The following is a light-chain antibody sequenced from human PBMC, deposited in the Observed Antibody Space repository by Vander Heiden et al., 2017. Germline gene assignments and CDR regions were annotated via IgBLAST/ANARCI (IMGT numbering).Light chain of an antibody. CDR1: QSVLYSSNNKNY. CDR2: WAS. Sequence: DIVTTQSPDSLAVSLGERATINCKSSQSVLYSSNNKNYLAWYQQKPGQPPKLLIYWASTRESGVPDRFSGSGSGTDFTLTISSLQAEDVAVYYCQQYYSTPRYTFGQGTKLGIK. V-gene: IGKV4-1*01. CDR3: QQYYSTPRYT. J-gene: IGKJ2*01.